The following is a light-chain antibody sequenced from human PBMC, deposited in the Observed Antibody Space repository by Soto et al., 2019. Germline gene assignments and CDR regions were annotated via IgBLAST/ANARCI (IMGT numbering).Light chain of an antibody. CDR2: GAS. J-gene: IGKJ4*01. V-gene: IGKV3-20*01. Sequence: EIVLTQSPGTLSLSPVERATLSFRASQSVSSSYLAWYQQKPGQAPRLLIYGASSRATGIPDRFSGSGSGTDFTLSISRLEPEDFAVYYCQQYGVSPTFGGGTKVDIK. CDR1: QSVSSSY. CDR3: QQYGVSPT.